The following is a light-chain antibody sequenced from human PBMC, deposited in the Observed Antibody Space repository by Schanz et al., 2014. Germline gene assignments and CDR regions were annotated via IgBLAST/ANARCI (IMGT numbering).Light chain of an antibody. CDR1: SSDVGSYNL. J-gene: IGLJ2*01. V-gene: IGLV2-23*01. CDR2: EGS. Sequence: QSALTQPASVSGSPGQSITISCTGTSSDVGSYNLLSWYQHHPGKAPKLLIYEGSKRPSGVSNRFSGSKSGNTASLTISGLQAEDEADYYCCSYTGSSVLFGGGTKLTVL. CDR3: CSYTGSSVL.